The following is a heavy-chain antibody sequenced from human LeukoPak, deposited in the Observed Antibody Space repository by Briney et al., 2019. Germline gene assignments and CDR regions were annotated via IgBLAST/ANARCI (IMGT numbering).Heavy chain of an antibody. D-gene: IGHD6-6*01. V-gene: IGHV4-59*01. CDR1: GGSISSYY. CDR2: IYYSGRT. J-gene: IGHJ3*02. CDR3: ARAWEYSSSSAVPNDAFDI. Sequence: SETLSLTCTVSGGSISSYYWSWIRQPPGKGLEWIGYIYYSGRTNYNPSLKSRVTISVDTSKNQFSLKLSSVTAADTAVYYCARAWEYSSSSAVPNDAFDIWGQGTMVTVSS.